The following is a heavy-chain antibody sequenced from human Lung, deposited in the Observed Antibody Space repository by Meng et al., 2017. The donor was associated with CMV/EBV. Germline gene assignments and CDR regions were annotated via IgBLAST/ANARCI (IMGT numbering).Heavy chain of an antibody. CDR2: VNPISDDT. J-gene: IGHJ4*01. CDR1: GYRFSGFY. CDR3: AKSSDNGWSS. Sequence: VKLVQSGAELKRHGASVKISCQASGYRFSGFYLNWARQAPGHGLEWLGRVNPISDDTHLAQKFEGRITVTRGATINTAFMELTRLRPDDTAVYYCAKSSDNGWSSWGPGTLVTVSS. V-gene: IGHV1-2*06. D-gene: IGHD6-19*01.